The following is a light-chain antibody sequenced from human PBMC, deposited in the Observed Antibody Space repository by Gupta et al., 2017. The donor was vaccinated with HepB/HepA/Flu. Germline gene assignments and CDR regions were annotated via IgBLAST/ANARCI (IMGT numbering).Light chain of an antibody. CDR1: QSVLYSSNNKNY. CDR3: KQYYSTPRT. Sequence: DIVMTQSPDSLAVSLGERATINCKSSQSVLYSSNNKNYLAWYQQKPGQPTKLLIYWASTRESGVPDRFSGSGSGTDFTLTISSLQAEDVALYYCKQYYSTPRTFGQGTKVEIK. CDR2: WAS. V-gene: IGKV4-1*01. J-gene: IGKJ1*01.